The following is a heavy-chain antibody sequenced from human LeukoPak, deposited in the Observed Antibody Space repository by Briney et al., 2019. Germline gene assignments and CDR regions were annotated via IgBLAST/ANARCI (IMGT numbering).Heavy chain of an antibody. CDR2: ISGSGGST. J-gene: IGHJ4*02. Sequence: GGSLRLSCAASGFTFSSYAMSWVRQAPGKGLEWVSAISGSGGSTYYADSVKGLFTISRDNSKNTLYLQMNSLRAEDTAVYYCAKLPAARPSYFDYWGQGTLVTVSS. CDR3: AKLPAARPSYFDY. D-gene: IGHD6-6*01. CDR1: GFTFSSYA. V-gene: IGHV3-23*01.